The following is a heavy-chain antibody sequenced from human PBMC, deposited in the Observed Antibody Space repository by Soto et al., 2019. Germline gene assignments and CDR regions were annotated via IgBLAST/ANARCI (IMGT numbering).Heavy chain of an antibody. CDR2: IFWDDDT. J-gene: IGHJ4*02. CDR3: XXXXXXXXXXXXXXXXXXXWMVFDY. CDR1: GFSLNTRGMG. V-gene: IGHV2-5*02. Sequence: QITLKESGPTLVKPTQTLTLTCSFSGFSLNTRGMGVAWIRQPPGKALEWLALIFWDDDTRYSPSLESRLTIXXXXXXXXXXXXXXXXXXXXXXXXXXXXXXXXXXXXXXXXXXXXXWMVFDYWGQGTLVTASS.